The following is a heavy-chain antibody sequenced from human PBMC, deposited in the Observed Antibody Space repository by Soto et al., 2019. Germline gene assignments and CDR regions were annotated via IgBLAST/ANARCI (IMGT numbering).Heavy chain of an antibody. Sequence: EVQLVESGGGLVQPGRSLRLSCAASGFTFDDYAMHWVRQAPGKGLEWVSGISWNSGSIGYADSVKGRFTISRDNAKNSLYLQMNSLRAADTALYYCAKALDYDSSGSPCDPWGQGTLVTVSS. CDR1: GFTFDDYA. V-gene: IGHV3-9*01. J-gene: IGHJ5*02. D-gene: IGHD3-22*01. CDR2: ISWNSGSI. CDR3: AKALDYDSSGSPCDP.